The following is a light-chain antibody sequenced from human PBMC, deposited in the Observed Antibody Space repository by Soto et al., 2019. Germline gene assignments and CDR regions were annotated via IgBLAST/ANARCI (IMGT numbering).Light chain of an antibody. J-gene: IGKJ2*01. CDR2: DAS. V-gene: IGKV3-20*01. CDR3: QQYAMPPFA. Sequence: EIVLTQSPGTLSLSPGERATLSCRASQRISNSYLAWYQQKPGQAPRLLLYDASSRATGIPDRVSGSGSGTDFTLTISRLESEDFAVYYCQQYAMPPFAFGQGTKVEIK. CDR1: QRISNSY.